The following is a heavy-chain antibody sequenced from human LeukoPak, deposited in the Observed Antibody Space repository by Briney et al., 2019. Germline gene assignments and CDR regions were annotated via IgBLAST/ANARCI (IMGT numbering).Heavy chain of an antibody. V-gene: IGHV4-31*03. Sequence: SQTLSLTCTVSGGSVSSGGYYWSWICQHPGKGLEWIGYIYYSGSTDYNPSLKSRVTISVDTSKNQFSLKLSSVTAADTAVYYCARDRRGSTSVRVDRYFDYWGQGTLVTVSS. CDR1: GGSVSSGGYY. CDR3: ARDRRGSTSVRVDRYFDY. J-gene: IGHJ4*02. CDR2: IYYSGST. D-gene: IGHD2-2*01.